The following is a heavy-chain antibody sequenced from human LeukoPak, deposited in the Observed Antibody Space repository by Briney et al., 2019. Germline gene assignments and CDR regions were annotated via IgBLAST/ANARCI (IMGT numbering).Heavy chain of an antibody. CDR2: ISSGGDYT. CDR1: GFTFSSYA. CDR3: ANARYYNSDWYGLDY. D-gene: IGHD6-19*01. Sequence: PGGSLRLSCAASGFTFSSYAMSWVRQAPGKGPEWVTGISSGGDYTYYGDSVKGGFTISRDNSKNTLYLQMNSLRVEDTAVYYCANARYYNSDWYGLDYWGQGTQVTVSS. J-gene: IGHJ4*02. V-gene: IGHV3-23*01.